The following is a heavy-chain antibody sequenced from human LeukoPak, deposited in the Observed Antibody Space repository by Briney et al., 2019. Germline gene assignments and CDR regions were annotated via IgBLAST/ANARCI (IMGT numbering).Heavy chain of an antibody. J-gene: IGHJ4*02. CDR2: ISAYNGNT. D-gene: IGHD3-9*01. Sequence: ASVKVSCKASGYTFTSYGISWVRQAPGQGLEWMGWISAYNGNTNYAQKLQGRVTMTTDTSTSTAYMELRSLRSDDTAVHYCARLYILTGYSPGYYFDYWGQGSLVTVSS. CDR1: GYTFTSYG. V-gene: IGHV1-18*01. CDR3: ARLYILTGYSPGYYFDY.